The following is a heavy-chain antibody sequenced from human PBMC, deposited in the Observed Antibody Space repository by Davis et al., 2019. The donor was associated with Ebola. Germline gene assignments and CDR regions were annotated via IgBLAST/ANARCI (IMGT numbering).Heavy chain of an antibody. D-gene: IGHD2-2*01. CDR3: ARDTYSTPPYYFDD. J-gene: IGHJ4*02. Sequence: GESLKISCAASGSTFTNFWMSWVRQAPGKRLEWVANIKQDGSEKNYADSVEGRFTISRDNAKNSLFLQMDSLRADDTTVYFCARDTYSTPPYYFDDWGQGILVTVSS. CDR1: GSTFTNFW. CDR2: IKQDGSEK. V-gene: IGHV3-7*01.